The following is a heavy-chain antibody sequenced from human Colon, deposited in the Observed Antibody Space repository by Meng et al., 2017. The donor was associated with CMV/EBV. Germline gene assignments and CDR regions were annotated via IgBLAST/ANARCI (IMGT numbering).Heavy chain of an antibody. CDR1: GYTFTGYK. CDR3: ARAGDDYFDF. D-gene: IGHD5-24*01. CDR2: IKHNMGGT. Sequence: KVSCKTSGYTFTGYKIHGVRQATGEGLEWKGWIKHNMGGTTFAQKFQGRVTVTRDTSISTAYMELNSLRSDDTAVYYCARAGDDYFDFWGQGTLVTVSS. V-gene: IGHV1-2*02. J-gene: IGHJ4*02.